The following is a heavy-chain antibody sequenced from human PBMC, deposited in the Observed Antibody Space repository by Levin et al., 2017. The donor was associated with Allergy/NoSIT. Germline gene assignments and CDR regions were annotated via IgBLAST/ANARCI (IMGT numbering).Heavy chain of an antibody. CDR3: ARRAEFCASNCYSVDV. J-gene: IGHJ6*02. CDR1: GFTFSLYT. V-gene: IGHV3-48*02. Sequence: PGGSLRLSCAASGFTFSLYTMNWVRQAPGKGLEWVAYISSTSGTIYYADSVKGRFTVSRDNAKNSLSLQMNSLRDEDSAVYYCARRAEFCASNCYSVDVWGRGTTVTVSS. D-gene: IGHD3/OR15-3a*01. CDR2: ISSTSGTI.